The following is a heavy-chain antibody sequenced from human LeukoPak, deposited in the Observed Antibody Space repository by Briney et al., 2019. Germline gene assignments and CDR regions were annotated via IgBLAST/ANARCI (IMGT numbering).Heavy chain of an antibody. CDR3: ARRGYDWTWVDY. Sequence: GGSLRLSCAASGFTFSSYGMSWVRQAPGKGLEWVSAISGSGGRTYYADSVKGRFTISRDNAKNSLYLQMNSLRAEDTAVYYCARRGYDWTWVDYWGQGTLVTVSS. D-gene: IGHD5-12*01. J-gene: IGHJ4*02. CDR1: GFTFSSYG. V-gene: IGHV3-23*01. CDR2: ISGSGGRT.